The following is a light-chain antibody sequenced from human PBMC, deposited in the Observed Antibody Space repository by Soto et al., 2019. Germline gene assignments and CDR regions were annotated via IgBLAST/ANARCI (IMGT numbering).Light chain of an antibody. J-gene: IGKJ1*01. CDR3: QQYYNTSWT. V-gene: IGKV1-6*01. CDR1: QGIKNE. CDR2: KAS. Sequence: AIQMTQSTSSLSASVGDRVTITCRASQGIKNELGWYQQRLGKARQLLIYKASSLESGVPSRFSGSGSGTDFTLTISSLQAEDVAVYYCQQYYNTSWTFGQGTKVDTK.